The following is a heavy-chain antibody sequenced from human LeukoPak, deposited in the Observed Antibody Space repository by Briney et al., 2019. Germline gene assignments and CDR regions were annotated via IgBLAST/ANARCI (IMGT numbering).Heavy chain of an antibody. CDR3: ARLKYNWNYVYRFDP. V-gene: IGHV4-31*03. D-gene: IGHD1-7*01. Sequence: SQTLSLTCTVSGGSISSGTYYWNWIRQHPGKGLEWIGYIYYSGSTYYNPSLKSRVTISVDTSKDQFSLKLSSVTAADTAVYYCARLKYNWNYVYRFDPWGQGTLVTVSS. CDR2: IYYSGST. CDR1: GGSISSGTYY. J-gene: IGHJ5*02.